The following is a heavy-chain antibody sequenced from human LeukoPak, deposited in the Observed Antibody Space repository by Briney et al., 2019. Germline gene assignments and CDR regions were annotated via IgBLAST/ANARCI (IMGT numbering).Heavy chain of an antibody. CDR1: GYTFTGYY. J-gene: IGHJ5*02. V-gene: IGHV1-2*04. CDR2: INPNSGGT. D-gene: IGHD5-18*01. CDR3: AREADTAMVP. Sequence: ASVTVSCTASGYTFTGYYMHWVRQAPGQGLEWMGWINPNSGGTNYAQKFQGWVTMTRDTSIGTAYMELSRLRSDDTAVYYCAREADTAMVPWGQGTLVTVSS.